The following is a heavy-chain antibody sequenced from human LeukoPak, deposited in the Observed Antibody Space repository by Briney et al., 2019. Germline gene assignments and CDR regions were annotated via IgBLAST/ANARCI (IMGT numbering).Heavy chain of an antibody. J-gene: IGHJ4*02. CDR2: IAWDDDK. CDR3: ARILCSNTNGDY. D-gene: IGHD2-2*01. V-gene: IGHV2-70*01. CDR1: GFSLSTSGMC. Sequence: SGPALVNPKPTLTLTCTFSGFSLSTSGMCVSWISQPPEKALEWLALIAWDDDKYYSTSLKTRLTISQDTSKNQVVLTMTNMDPVDTATYFCARILCSNTNGDYWGQGTLVTVSS.